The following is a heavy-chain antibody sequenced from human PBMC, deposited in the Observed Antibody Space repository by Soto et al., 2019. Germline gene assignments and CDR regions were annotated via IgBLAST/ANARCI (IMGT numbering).Heavy chain of an antibody. V-gene: IGHV3-30*18. D-gene: IGHD5-12*01. CDR3: GNDLRGQYYYGMDV. J-gene: IGHJ6*02. CDR1: GFTFSSYG. CDR2: ISYDGSNK. Sequence: QVQLVESGGGVVQPGRSLRLSCAASGFTFSSYGMHWVRQAPGKGLEWVAVISYDGSNKYYADSVKGRFTISRDNSKNTLYLQMNSPRAEDTAVYYCGNDLRGQYYYGMDVWGQGTTVTVS.